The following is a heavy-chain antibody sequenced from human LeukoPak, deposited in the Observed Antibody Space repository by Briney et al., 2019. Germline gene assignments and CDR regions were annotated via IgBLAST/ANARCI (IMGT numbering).Heavy chain of an antibody. CDR1: GGSISSYY. CDR2: IYYSGST. D-gene: IGHD6-19*01. J-gene: IGHJ3*02. CDR3: ARIAVAGPYDAFDI. V-gene: IGHV4-59*01. Sequence: PSETLSLTRTVSGGSISSYYWSWIRQPPGKGLEWIGYIYYSGSTNYNPSLKSRVTISVDTSKNQFSLKLSSVTAADTAVYYCARIAVAGPYDAFDIWGQGTMVTVSS.